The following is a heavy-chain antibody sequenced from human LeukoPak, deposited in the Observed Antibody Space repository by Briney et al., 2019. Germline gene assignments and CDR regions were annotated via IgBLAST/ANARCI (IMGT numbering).Heavy chain of an antibody. CDR2: ISAYNGNT. J-gene: IGHJ3*02. CDR1: GYTFTSYG. Sequence: ASVKVSCKASGYTFTSYGISWVRQATGQGLECMGWISAYNGNTNYAQKLQGRVTMTTDTSTSTAYMELRSLRSDDTAVYYCESTIAVAGTGAFDIWGQGTMVTVSS. D-gene: IGHD6-19*01. V-gene: IGHV1-18*01. CDR3: ESTIAVAGTGAFDI.